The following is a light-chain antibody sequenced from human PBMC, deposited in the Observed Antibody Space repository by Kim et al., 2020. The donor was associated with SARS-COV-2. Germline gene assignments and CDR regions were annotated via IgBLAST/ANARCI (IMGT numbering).Light chain of an antibody. CDR2: DAS. CDR3: RQYGSSPWT. Sequence: EIVLTQSPATLSLSPGERATLSCGASESVSSGYLAWYQQKPGLAPRLLIYDASNRATGIPDRFSGSGSGTDFSLTISRLEPEDFAVYFWRQYGSSPWTFGQGTKVDIK. J-gene: IGKJ1*01. V-gene: IGKV3D-20*01. CDR1: ESVSSGY.